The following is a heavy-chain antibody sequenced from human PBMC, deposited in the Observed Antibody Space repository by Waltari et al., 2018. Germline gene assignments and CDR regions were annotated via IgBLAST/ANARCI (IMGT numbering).Heavy chain of an antibody. V-gene: IGHV3-15*01. Sequence: EVQLVESGGGLIKPGGSLRLSCAASGFNVINSWMSWVRQAPGKGLEWIGRIKSKSDGGTTDYAAPVKGRFTISRGDSQNTLYLQMNSLKTEDTAVYYCTTIPVAGTWRLDPWGQGTLVTVSS. D-gene: IGHD6-19*01. J-gene: IGHJ5*02. CDR1: GFNVINSW. CDR2: IKSKSDGGTT. CDR3: TTIPVAGTWRLDP.